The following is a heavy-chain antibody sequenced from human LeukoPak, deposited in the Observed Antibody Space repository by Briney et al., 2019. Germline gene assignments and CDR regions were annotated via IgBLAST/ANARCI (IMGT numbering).Heavy chain of an antibody. Sequence: PGGSLRLSCGASGFSFRTSWLNWVRQAPGKGLEWVASINPDGSDKYSVDSVKGRFTISRDNAKNSLFLQMNNLRAEDTAVYYCARDGVDIAMGTADYWGQGTLVTVSS. V-gene: IGHV3-7*01. CDR1: GFSFRTSW. CDR2: INPDGSDK. J-gene: IGHJ4*02. CDR3: ARDGVDIAMGTADY. D-gene: IGHD5-18*01.